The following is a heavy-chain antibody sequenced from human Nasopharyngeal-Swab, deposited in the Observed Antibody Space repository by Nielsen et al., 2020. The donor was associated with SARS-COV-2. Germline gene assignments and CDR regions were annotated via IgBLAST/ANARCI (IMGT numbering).Heavy chain of an antibody. J-gene: IGHJ4*02. D-gene: IGHD4-17*01. CDR2: IWYDGSNK. V-gene: IGHV3-33*01. CDR1: GFTFSSYG. Sequence: GESLKISCAASGFTFSSYGMHWVRQAPGKGLEWVAVIWYDGSNKYYADSVKGRFTISRDNSKNTLYLQTKSMSAEDTAVYYCASSLSVTSSFDYWGQGTLVTVSS. CDR3: ASSLSVTSSFDY.